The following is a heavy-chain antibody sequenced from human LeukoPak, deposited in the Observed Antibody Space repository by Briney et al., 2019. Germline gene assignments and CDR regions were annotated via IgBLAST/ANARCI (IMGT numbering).Heavy chain of an antibody. CDR1: GFTFSSYA. V-gene: IGHV3-23*01. CDR3: ARASFGELYSWFDP. CDR2: ISGSGGST. Sequence: GGSLRLPCAASGFTFSSYAMSWVRQAPGKGLEWVSAISGSGGSTYYADSVKGRFTISRDNSKNSLYLQMNSLRAEDTAVYYCARASFGELYSWFDPWGQGTLVTVSS. J-gene: IGHJ5*02. D-gene: IGHD3-10*01.